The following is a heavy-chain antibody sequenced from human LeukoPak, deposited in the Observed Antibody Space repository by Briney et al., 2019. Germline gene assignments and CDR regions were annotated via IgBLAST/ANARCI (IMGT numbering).Heavy chain of an antibody. D-gene: IGHD6-19*01. CDR3: ARLGDRSGGTYFDY. CDR2: IYYGGST. J-gene: IGHJ4*02. CDR1: GDSISSSSYH. Sequence: SETLSLTCTVSGDSISSSSYHWGWIRQPPGKGLEWIGGIYYGGSTYYSPSLRSRVTISVDTARNQFSLRLSSVTAADTAVYYCARLGDRSGGTYFDYWGQGTLVTVSS. V-gene: IGHV4-39*01.